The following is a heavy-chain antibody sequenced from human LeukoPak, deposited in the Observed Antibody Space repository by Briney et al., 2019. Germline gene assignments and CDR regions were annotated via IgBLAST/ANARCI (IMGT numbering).Heavy chain of an antibody. CDR1: AFTFSHYP. Sequence: GGSLRLSCEASAFTFSHYPMDWVRQAPGKGLELVAIISDDGTNRYYADSVKGRFTISGDDSNNTVYLQMNSLRVDDTAIYFCARGKFFDIWGQGTMVTVSS. CDR2: ISDDGTNR. V-gene: IGHV3-30-3*01. CDR3: ARGKFFDI. J-gene: IGHJ3*02.